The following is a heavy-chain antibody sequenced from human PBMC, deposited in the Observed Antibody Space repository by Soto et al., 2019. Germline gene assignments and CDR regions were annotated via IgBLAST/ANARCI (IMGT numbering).Heavy chain of an antibody. CDR2: IHYSGTT. CDR1: GGSMRNYF. Sequence: SETLSLTCTVSGGSMRNYFWTWIRQPPGKRLEWIGYIHYSGTTSFFPSYNPSLRSRVTISEGTSKNQFSLMLLSLTTADTAVYFCAAGEASSRTLAPYYLVLWGQGTLVTVSP. CDR3: AAGEASSRTLAPYYLVL. V-gene: IGHV4-59*01. D-gene: IGHD6-13*01. J-gene: IGHJ1*01.